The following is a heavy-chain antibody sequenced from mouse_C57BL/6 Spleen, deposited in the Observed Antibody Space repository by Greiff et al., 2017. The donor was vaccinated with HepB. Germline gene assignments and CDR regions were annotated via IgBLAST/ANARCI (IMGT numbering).Heavy chain of an antibody. D-gene: IGHD1-1*01. J-gene: IGHJ2*01. CDR1: GFTFSSYA. Sequence: EVMLVESGGGLVKPGGSLKLSCAASGFTFSSYAMSWVRQTPEKRLEWVATISDGGSYTYYPDNVKGRFTISRDNAKNNLYLQMSHLKSEDTAMYYCARVGYYYGSSLFDYWGQGTTLTVSS. CDR2: ISDGGSYT. V-gene: IGHV5-4*03. CDR3: ARVGYYYGSSLFDY.